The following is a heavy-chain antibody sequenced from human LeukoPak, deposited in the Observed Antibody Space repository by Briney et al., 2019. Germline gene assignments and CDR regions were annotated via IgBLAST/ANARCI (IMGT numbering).Heavy chain of an antibody. Sequence: GGSLRLSCAASGFTFSNAWMSWVRQAPGKGLEWVGRIKSKTDGGTTDYAAPVKGRFTISRDDSKNTLYLQMNSLRAEDTAVYYCARGPRITIFGVVIILGGYFDYWGQGTLVTVSS. CDR3: ARGPRITIFGVVIILGGYFDY. CDR1: GFTFSNAW. CDR2: IKSKTDGGTT. D-gene: IGHD3-3*01. J-gene: IGHJ4*02. V-gene: IGHV3-15*01.